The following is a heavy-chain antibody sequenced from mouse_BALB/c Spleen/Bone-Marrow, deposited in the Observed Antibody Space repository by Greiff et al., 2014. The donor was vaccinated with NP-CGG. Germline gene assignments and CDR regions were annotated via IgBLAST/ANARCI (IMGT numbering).Heavy chain of an antibody. CDR2: IHYSGST. CDR3: ARREGNHAAWFAY. Sequence: EVKLMESGPDLVKPSQSLSLTCTVTGYSITSGYSWHWIRQSPGNKLEWMGYIHYSGSTNYNPSLKSRISITRDTSKNQFFLQLNSVTTEDTATYYCARREGNHAAWFAYWGQGTLVTVSA. D-gene: IGHD2-1*01. V-gene: IGHV3-1*02. CDR1: GYSITSGYS. J-gene: IGHJ3*01.